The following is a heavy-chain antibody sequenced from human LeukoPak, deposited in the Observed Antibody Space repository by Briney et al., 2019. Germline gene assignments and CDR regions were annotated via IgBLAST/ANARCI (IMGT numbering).Heavy chain of an antibody. D-gene: IGHD4-23*01. CDR2: ISIGSSTI. J-gene: IGHJ4*02. V-gene: IGHV3-48*04. CDR3: ARDNGGNEDY. CDR1: GFTFSSYS. Sequence: GGSLRLSCAASGFTFSSYSMNWVRQAPGKGLEWVSYISIGSSTIYYADSVKGRFTISRDNAKNSLYLQMNSLRVEDTALYYCARDNGGNEDYWGQGTLVTVSS.